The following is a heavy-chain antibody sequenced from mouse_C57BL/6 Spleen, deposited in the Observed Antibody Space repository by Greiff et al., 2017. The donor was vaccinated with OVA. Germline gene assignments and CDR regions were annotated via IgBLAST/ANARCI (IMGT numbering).Heavy chain of an antibody. V-gene: IGHV14-4*01. CDR1: GFNIKDDY. CDR3: TLYYPWFAY. CDR2: IDPENGDT. D-gene: IGHD2-1*01. Sequence: EVQLQQSGAELVRPGASVKLSCTASGFNIKDDYMHWVKQRPEQGLEWIGWIDPENGDTEYASKFQGKATITADTSSNTAYLQLSSLTSEDTAVYFCTLYYPWFAYWGQGTLVTVSA. J-gene: IGHJ3*01.